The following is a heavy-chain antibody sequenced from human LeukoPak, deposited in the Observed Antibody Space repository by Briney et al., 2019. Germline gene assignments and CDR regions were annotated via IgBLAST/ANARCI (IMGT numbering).Heavy chain of an antibody. CDR3: AKIDGYSYGYDY. CDR1: GFTFSSYG. J-gene: IGHJ4*02. CDR2: ISYDGSNK. V-gene: IGHV3-30*18. D-gene: IGHD5-18*01. Sequence: GGSLRLSCAASGFTFSSYGMHWVRQAPGKGLEWVAVISYDGSNKYYADSVKGRFTISRDNSKNTLHLQMNSLRAEDTAVYYCAKIDGYSYGYDYWGQGTLVTVSS.